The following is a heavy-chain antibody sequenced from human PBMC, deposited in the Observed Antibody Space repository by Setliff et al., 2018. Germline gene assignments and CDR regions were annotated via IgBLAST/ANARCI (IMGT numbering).Heavy chain of an antibody. Sequence: PSETLSLTCTVSGGPFSGASIWSWIRQPPGKGLEFIGYVYYSGTAKYDPSLESRAIMSVDASKNQISLKLNSVTAADTAAYYCAKGGTYRYFDFWGQGALVTVSS. V-gene: IGHV4-59*01. J-gene: IGHJ4*02. CDR3: AKGGTYRYFDF. D-gene: IGHD1-26*01. CDR2: VYYSGTA. CDR1: GGPFSGAS.